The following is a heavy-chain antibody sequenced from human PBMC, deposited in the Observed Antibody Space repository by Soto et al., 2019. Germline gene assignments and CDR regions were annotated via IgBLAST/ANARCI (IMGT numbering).Heavy chain of an antibody. J-gene: IGHJ3*02. Sequence: ASVKVSCKASGGTFSSYAISWVRQAPGQGLEWMGGIIPIFGTANYAQKFQGRVTITADKSTSTAYMELSSLRSEDTAVYYCACGGYSGSYYAWASDIWGPGTSVPVSS. CDR2: IIPIFGTA. CDR1: GGTFSSYA. D-gene: IGHD1-26*01. V-gene: IGHV1-69*06. CDR3: ACGGYSGSYYAWASDI.